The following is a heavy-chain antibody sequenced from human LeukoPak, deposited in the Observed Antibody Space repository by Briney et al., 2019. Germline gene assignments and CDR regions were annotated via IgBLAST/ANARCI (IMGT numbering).Heavy chain of an antibody. D-gene: IGHD2-21*01. CDR1: GFTLSSYA. CDR3: AKAPVTTCRGAYCYPFDY. V-gene: IGHV3-23*01. CDR2: SDSGNT. J-gene: IGHJ4*02. Sequence: PGGSLRLSRTASGFTLSSYAMSWVRQAPGKGLEWVSVSDSGNTYHADSVKGRFTISRDSSKNTLFLQMNRLRPEDAAVYYCAKAPVTTCRGAYCYPFDYWGQGTLVTVSS.